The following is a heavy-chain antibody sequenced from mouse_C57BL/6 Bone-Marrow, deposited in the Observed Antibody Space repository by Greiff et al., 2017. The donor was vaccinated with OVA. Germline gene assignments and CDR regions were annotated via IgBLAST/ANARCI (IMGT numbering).Heavy chain of an antibody. CDR2: IDPSDSYT. Sequence: QVQLKQPGAELVRPGTSVKLSCKASGYTFTSYWMRWVKQRPGQGLEWIGVIDPSDSYTNYNQKFKGKATLTVDTSSSTAYMQLSSLTSEDSAVYYCARRDYGSSYDYWGQGTTLTVSS. CDR3: ARRDYGSSYDY. D-gene: IGHD1-1*01. J-gene: IGHJ2*01. V-gene: IGHV1-59*01. CDR1: GYTFTSYW.